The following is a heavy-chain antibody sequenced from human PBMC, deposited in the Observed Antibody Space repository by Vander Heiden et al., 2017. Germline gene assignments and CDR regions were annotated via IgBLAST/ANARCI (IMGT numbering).Heavy chain of an antibody. J-gene: IGHJ4*02. CDR1: GLPFGSLE. V-gene: IGHV3-48*03. CDR3: ARQTPFDCSNDVCHAVDI. CDR2: LSRTANAR. D-gene: IGHD2-8*01. Sequence: EVQLVASGGGLDQPGGSWRLSCVAPGLPFGSLEMNWARQGPGKGLGWGGYLSRTANAREYADAVQGRFSVTRVDAKNTVFLQMNRLRVGDTAIDYYARQTPFDCSNDVCHAVDIWGQGTLITVSS.